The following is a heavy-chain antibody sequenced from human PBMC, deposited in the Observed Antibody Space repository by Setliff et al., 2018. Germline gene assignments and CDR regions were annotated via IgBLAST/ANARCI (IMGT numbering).Heavy chain of an antibody. D-gene: IGHD2-2*02. J-gene: IGHJ6*03. CDR3: ARQWTDCTSANCYTMAYYYYMDV. CDR1: GGSISSSTYY. Sequence: SETLSLTCTVSGGSISSSTYYWGWIRQPPGKGLEWIGSIYYSGSTYYNPSLKSRVTIFVDTSRNQFSLKLSSVTAADTAVYYCARQWTDCTSANCYTMAYYYYMDVWGKGTTVTVSS. V-gene: IGHV4-39*01. CDR2: IYYSGST.